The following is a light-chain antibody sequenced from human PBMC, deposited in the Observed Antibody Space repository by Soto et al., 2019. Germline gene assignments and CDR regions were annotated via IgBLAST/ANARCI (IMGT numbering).Light chain of an antibody. CDR1: NIESKS. CDR2: DDS. V-gene: IGLV3-21*02. J-gene: IGLJ2*01. CDR3: QVWDSSVEHVV. Sequence: SYELTQPPSVSVAPGQTATITCGGNNIESKSVHWYQQRPGQAPVLVVYDDSDRPSGIPERISGSNSDNTATLIISRVEAGDEAAYYCQVWDSSVEHVVFGGGTKVTV.